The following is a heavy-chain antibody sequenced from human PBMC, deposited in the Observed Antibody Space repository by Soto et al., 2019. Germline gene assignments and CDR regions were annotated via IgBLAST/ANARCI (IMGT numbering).Heavy chain of an antibody. Sequence: QVQLVQSGAEVKKPGSSAKVSCKASGGTFSSNAISWVRQAPGQGLEWMGGIIPIYASPNYAQNFQGRVTVTADKATSTAYLELSRLKFADSAIYYCAVAVTGSRSPLAHWGQGTLVIVSS. CDR2: IIPIYASP. CDR3: AVAVTGSRSPLAH. J-gene: IGHJ4*02. V-gene: IGHV1-69*06. D-gene: IGHD6-19*01. CDR1: GGTFSSNA.